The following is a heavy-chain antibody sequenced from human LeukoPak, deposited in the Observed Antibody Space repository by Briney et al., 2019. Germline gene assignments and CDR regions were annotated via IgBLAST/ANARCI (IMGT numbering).Heavy chain of an antibody. CDR1: GFAFSSQA. CDR3: AKDARRTSGWYFFGY. CDR2: ISDSGSIT. J-gene: IGHJ4*02. V-gene: IGHV3-23*01. Sequence: GGTVRLSCAASGFAFSSQAIGWVRHAPGKGLEWVSVISDSGSITYYADSVKGRFTISRDNYKNPLFLQMNSLTAEDTAVYYCAKDARRTSGWYFFGYWGQVSPCTVSS. D-gene: IGHD6-19*01.